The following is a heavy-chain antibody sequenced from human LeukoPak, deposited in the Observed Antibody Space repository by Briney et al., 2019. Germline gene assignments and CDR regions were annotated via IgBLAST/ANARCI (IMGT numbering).Heavy chain of an antibody. CDR2: INHSGST. CDR3: ARGVTIYH. D-gene: IGHD3-3*01. J-gene: IGHJ5*02. V-gene: IGHV4-34*01. Sequence: SETLSLTCAVYGESFSGYYWSWIRQPPGKGLEWIGEINHSGSTNYNPSLKSRVTISVDTSKNQFSLKLSSVTAADTAVYYCARGVTIYHWGQGTLVTVSS. CDR1: GESFSGYY.